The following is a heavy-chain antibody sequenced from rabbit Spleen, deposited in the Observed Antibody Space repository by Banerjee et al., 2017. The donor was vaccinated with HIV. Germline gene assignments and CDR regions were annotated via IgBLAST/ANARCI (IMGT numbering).Heavy chain of an antibody. CDR2: IATGSGNT. D-gene: IGHD6-1*01. Sequence: QSLEESGGGLVQPEGSLTLTCTTSGFSFSSTYYMCWVRQAPGKGLEWIACIATGSGNTYYASWAKGRFTISRTSSTTVSLQMTSLTAADTATYFCARDNVGDGYTFFKLWGPGTLVTVS. CDR1: GFSFSSTYY. CDR3: ARDNVGDGYTFFKL. J-gene: IGHJ4*01. V-gene: IGHV1S40*01.